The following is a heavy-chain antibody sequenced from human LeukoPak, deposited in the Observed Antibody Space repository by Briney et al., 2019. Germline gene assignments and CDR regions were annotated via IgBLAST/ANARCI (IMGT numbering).Heavy chain of an antibody. CDR3: VRDLILVWTPGDDFDH. D-gene: IGHD3-16*01. Sequence: GGSLRLSCAASGFTFGNYWMHWVRQAPGKGLEWVSRINERATIISYADSVKGRFTISRENARNTLYLQMNSLTAEDTAVYYCVRDLILVWTPGDDFDHWGQGTLVTVSS. CDR2: INERATII. V-gene: IGHV3-74*01. CDR1: GFTFGNYW. J-gene: IGHJ4*02.